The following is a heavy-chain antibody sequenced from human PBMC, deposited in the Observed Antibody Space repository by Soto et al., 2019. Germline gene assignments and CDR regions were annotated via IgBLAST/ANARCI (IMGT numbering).Heavy chain of an antibody. D-gene: IGHD6-13*01. Sequence: GGSLRLSCAASGFTFSSYGMHWVRQAPGKGLEWVAVIWYDGSNEYYADSVKGRFTISRDNSKNTLYLQMNSLRAEDTAVYYCARAGSSSWYSAYYYYGMDVWGQGTTVTVSS. CDR2: IWYDGSNE. CDR3: ARAGSSSWYSAYYYYGMDV. CDR1: GFTFSSYG. V-gene: IGHV3-33*01. J-gene: IGHJ6*02.